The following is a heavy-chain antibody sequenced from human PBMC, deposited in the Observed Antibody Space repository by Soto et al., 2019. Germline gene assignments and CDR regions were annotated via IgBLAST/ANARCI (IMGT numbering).Heavy chain of an antibody. CDR2: IIPIFGTA. V-gene: IGHV1-69*12. Sequence: QVQLVQSGAEVKKPGSSVKVSCKASGGTFSSYAISWVRQAPGQGLEWMGGIIPIFGTANYAQKFQGRDTITADESTSTAYREVSSLRSEDTAVYYCATTGLGFIEATIFDYWGQGTLVTVSS. CDR1: GGTFSSYA. D-gene: IGHD5-12*01. J-gene: IGHJ4*02. CDR3: ATTGLGFIEATIFDY.